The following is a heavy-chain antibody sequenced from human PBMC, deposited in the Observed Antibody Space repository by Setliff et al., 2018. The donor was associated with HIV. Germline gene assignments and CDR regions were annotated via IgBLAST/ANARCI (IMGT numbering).Heavy chain of an antibody. CDR2: INTNTGNP. CDR1: GYTFTSYG. J-gene: IGHJ6*03. CDR3: ARGSSITIFGVVKGNYMDV. V-gene: IGHV7-4-1*02. Sequence: ASVKVSCKASGYTFTSYGISWVRQAPGQGLEWMGWINTNTGNPTYAQGFTGRFVFSLDTSVSTAYLQISSLKAEDTAVYYCARGSSITIFGVVKGNYMDVWGKGTTVTVSS. D-gene: IGHD3-3*01.